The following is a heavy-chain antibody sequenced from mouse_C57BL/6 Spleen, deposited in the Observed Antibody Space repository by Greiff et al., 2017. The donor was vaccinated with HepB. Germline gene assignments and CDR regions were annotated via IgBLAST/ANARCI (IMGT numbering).Heavy chain of an antibody. J-gene: IGHJ2*01. CDR1: GYAFSSYW. D-gene: IGHD1-3*01. V-gene: IGHV1-80*01. Sequence: VQLQQSGAELVKPGASVKISCKASGYAFSSYWMNWVKQRPGKGLEWIGQIYPGDGDTNYNGKFKGKATLTADKSSSTAYMQLSSLTSEDAAVYFCARWALYERSYFDYWGQGTTLTVSS. CDR3: ARWALYERSYFDY. CDR2: IYPGDGDT.